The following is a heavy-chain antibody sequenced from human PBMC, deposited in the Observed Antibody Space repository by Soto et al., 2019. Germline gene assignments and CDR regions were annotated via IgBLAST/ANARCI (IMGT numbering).Heavy chain of an antibody. CDR3: ARDSPAAAGTPYYYYGMDV. CDR1: GGTFSSYA. CDR2: IIPIFGTA. D-gene: IGHD6-13*01. J-gene: IGHJ6*02. V-gene: IGHV1-69*13. Sequence: RASVKVSCKASGGTFSSYAISWVRQAPGQGLEWMGGIIPIFGTANYAQKFQGRVTITADESTSTAYMELSSLRSEDTAVYYCARDSPAAAGTPYYYYGMDVWGQGTTVTVSS.